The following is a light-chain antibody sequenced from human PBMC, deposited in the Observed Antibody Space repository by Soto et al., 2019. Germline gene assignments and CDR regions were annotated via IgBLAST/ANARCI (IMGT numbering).Light chain of an antibody. J-gene: IGLJ2*01. CDR3: HTWGTGIVV. CDR2: LNSDGSH. CDR1: SVHSSYA. Sequence: QPVLTQSPSASASLGASVKLTCTLSSVHSSYAIAWHQQQPEKGPRYLMKLNSDGSHSKGDGIPDRFSGSSSGAERYLTISSLQSEDEADYYCHTWGTGIVVFGGGTKLTVL. V-gene: IGLV4-69*01.